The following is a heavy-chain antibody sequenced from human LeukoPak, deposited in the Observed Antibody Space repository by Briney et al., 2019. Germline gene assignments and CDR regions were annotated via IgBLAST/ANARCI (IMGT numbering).Heavy chain of an antibody. D-gene: IGHD1-1*01. CDR1: GFTFSSYG. Sequence: PGGSLRLSCAASGFTFSSYGMSWVRQAPGKGLEWASTISNSDGNTYYADSVKGRFTISRDNSKNTLYLQMSSLTAEDTAIYYCAKATGTLGNWGQGTLVTVSS. V-gene: IGHV3-23*01. J-gene: IGHJ4*02. CDR2: ISNSDGNT. CDR3: AKATGTLGN.